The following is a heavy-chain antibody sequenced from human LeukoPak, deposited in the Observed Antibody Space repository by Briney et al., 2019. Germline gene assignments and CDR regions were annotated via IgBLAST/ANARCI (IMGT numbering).Heavy chain of an antibody. CDR2: ISSSGNTI. V-gene: IGHV3-48*03. CDR3: AREDATWGYFDY. D-gene: IGHD2-15*01. CDR1: GFTFSTYE. J-gene: IGHJ4*02. Sequence: GGSLRLSCAASGFTFSTYEMNWVRQAPGKGLEWVSYISSSGNTIYYADSVKGRFTISRDNAKNSLFLQMNSLRAEDTAVYYCAREDATWGYFDYWGQGTLVTVSS.